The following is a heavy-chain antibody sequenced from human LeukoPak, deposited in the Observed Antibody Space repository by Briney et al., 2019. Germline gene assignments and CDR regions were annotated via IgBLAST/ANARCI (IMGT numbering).Heavy chain of an antibody. CDR3: AKDIDSSGYYYLGY. CDR1: GFTFDDYT. D-gene: IGHD3-22*01. CDR2: ISWDGGST. V-gene: IGHV3-43*01. J-gene: IGHJ4*02. Sequence: GGSLRLSCAASGFTFDDYTMHWVRQAPGKGLEWVSLISWDGGSTYYADSVKGRFTISRDNSKNSLYLQMNSLRTEDTALYYCAKDIDSSGYYYLGYWGQGTLVTVSS.